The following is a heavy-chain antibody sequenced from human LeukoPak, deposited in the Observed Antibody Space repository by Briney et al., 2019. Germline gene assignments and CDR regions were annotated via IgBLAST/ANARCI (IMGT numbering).Heavy chain of an antibody. CDR1: GFTFDDYG. J-gene: IGHJ4*02. CDR3: ARAHYYGSGSCDY. D-gene: IGHD3-10*01. CDR2: INWNGGTT. Sequence: GGSLRLSCAASGFTFDDYGMTWVRQAPGKGLEWVSGINWNGGTTGYADSVRVRFTMSRDNAKNSLFLQMSSLRAEDTALYYCARAHYYGSGSCDYWGQGTLVTVSS. V-gene: IGHV3-20*04.